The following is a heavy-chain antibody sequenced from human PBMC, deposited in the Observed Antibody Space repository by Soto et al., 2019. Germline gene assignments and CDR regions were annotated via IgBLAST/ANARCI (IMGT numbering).Heavy chain of an antibody. D-gene: IGHD1-1*01. V-gene: IGHV4-30-4*08. CDR2: IYYTGSA. Sequence: SETLSLTCNVSGGSITSGDHYWSWMRQSPRKGLQWIGYIYYTGSAYSNPSLKSRVTISVDTSKNQFSLRLSSVTAADTAVYYCARMGTGTVGTDTYYFDYWGQGALVTVSS. CDR1: GGSITSGDHY. J-gene: IGHJ4*02. CDR3: ARMGTGTVGTDTYYFDY.